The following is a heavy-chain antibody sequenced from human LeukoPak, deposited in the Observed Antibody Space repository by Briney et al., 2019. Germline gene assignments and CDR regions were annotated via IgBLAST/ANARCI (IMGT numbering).Heavy chain of an antibody. Sequence: GASVTLSCKASGYSFTSYGISWVRQAPGQGLEWMGWVSACNGNTNYEQKYQNRVTVTTNTSTSTAYMDLRSLRSDDTAIYYCARDRPGRYYGSGRYYNPPDYWGQGTLVIVS. CDR2: VSACNGNT. J-gene: IGHJ4*02. V-gene: IGHV1-18*01. CDR1: GYSFTSYG. CDR3: ARDRPGRYYGSGRYYNPPDY. D-gene: IGHD3-10*01.